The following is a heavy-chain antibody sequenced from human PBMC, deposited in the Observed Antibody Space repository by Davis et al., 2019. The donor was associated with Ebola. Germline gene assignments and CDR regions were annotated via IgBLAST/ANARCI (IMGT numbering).Heavy chain of an antibody. J-gene: IGHJ4*02. Sequence: SVTVSCLASVYTFPSFDINWVRPPNGQGLEWVGWMNPNSGNTGYAEKFQGRVTMTRNTSINTAYMELSYLRSEDTAVYYCVRGPQYDFWTGHPYYFDYWGQGTLVTVSS. CDR2: MNPNSGNT. CDR3: VRGPQYDFWTGHPYYFDY. D-gene: IGHD3-3*01. V-gene: IGHV1-8*01. CDR1: VYTFPSFD.